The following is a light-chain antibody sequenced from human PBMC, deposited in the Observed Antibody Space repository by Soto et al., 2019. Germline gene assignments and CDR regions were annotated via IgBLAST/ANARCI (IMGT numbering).Light chain of an antibody. Sequence: QSVLTQPPSVSGAPGQRVTISCTGSSSNIGAGYDVHWYQQLPGTAPKLLIYGNINRPSGVPDRFSGSKSGTSASLAITGLQAEDEADYYCQSYDSSLSGSIFGGGTQLTVL. J-gene: IGLJ2*01. CDR3: QSYDSSLSGSI. CDR1: SSNIGAGYD. CDR2: GNI. V-gene: IGLV1-40*01.